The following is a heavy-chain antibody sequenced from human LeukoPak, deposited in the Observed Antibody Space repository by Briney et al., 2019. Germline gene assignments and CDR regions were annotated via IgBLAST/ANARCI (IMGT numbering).Heavy chain of an antibody. V-gene: IGHV3-23*01. J-gene: IGHJ4*02. CDR3: ARSRRVVCGGACYSFDY. Sequence: GGSLRLSCAASGFTFSNYAMTWVRQAPGKGLEWVSGISGSGSSTYYADSVKGRFTLSRDYPKNTLYLQMNSLKSEDTAVYYCARSRRVVCGGACYSFDYWGQGTLVTVSS. CDR1: GFTFSNYA. D-gene: IGHD2-21*02. CDR2: ISGSGSST.